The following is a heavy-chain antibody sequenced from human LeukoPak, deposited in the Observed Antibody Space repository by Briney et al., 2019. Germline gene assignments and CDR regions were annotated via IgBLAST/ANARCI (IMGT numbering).Heavy chain of an antibody. V-gene: IGHV3-73*01. CDR2: IRSKANSYAT. CDR1: GFTFSGSA. D-gene: IGHD3-10*01. J-gene: IGHJ4*02. CDR3: TSGPMVRENY. Sequence: GGSLRLSCAASGFTFSGSAMHWVRQASGKGLKWVGRIRSKANSYATAYAASVKGRFTISRDDSKNTAYLQMNSLKTEDTAVYYCTSGPMVRENYWGQGTLVTVSS.